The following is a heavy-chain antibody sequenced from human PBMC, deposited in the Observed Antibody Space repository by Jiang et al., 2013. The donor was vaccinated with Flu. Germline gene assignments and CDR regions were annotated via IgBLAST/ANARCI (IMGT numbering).Heavy chain of an antibody. D-gene: IGHD3-22*01. CDR2: ISGSGGST. CDR1: GFTFRSYA. CDR3: AKDINYYDSSGYPLYFDY. Sequence: VQLVESGGGLVQPGGSLRLSCAASGFTFRSYAMSWVRQAPGKGLEWVSGISGSGGSTYYADSVKGRFTISRDNSKNTLYLQMNSLRAEDTAVYYCAKDINYYDSSGYPLYFDYWGQGTLVTVSS. J-gene: IGHJ4*02. V-gene: IGHV3-23*04.